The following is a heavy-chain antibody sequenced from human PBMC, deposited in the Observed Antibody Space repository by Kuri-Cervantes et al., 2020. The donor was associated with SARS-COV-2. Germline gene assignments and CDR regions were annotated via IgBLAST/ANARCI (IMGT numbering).Heavy chain of an antibody. CDR1: GGSISSGGYY. Sequence: SETLSLTCTVSGGSISSGGYYWSWIRQHPGKGLEWIGYIYYSGSTYYNPSLKSRVTISVDTSKNQFSLKLSSVTAADTAVYYCARRSWEWDYYYYYGMDVWGQGTTVTVSS. CDR2: IYYSGST. CDR3: ARRSWEWDYYYYYGMDV. J-gene: IGHJ6*02. V-gene: IGHV4-31*03. D-gene: IGHD1-26*01.